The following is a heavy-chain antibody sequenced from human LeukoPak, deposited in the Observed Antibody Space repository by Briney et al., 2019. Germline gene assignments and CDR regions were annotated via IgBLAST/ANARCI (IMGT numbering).Heavy chain of an antibody. Sequence: ASMKVSCKASGYTSTSYAMNWVRQAPGQGLEWMGWINTNTGNPTYAQGFTGRFVFSLDTSVSTAYLQISSLKAEDTAVYYRARSNELPYGDYVGSDYWGQGTLVTVSS. CDR1: GYTSTSYA. CDR2: INTNTGNP. J-gene: IGHJ4*02. D-gene: IGHD4-17*01. CDR3: ARSNELPYGDYVGSDY. V-gene: IGHV7-4-1*02.